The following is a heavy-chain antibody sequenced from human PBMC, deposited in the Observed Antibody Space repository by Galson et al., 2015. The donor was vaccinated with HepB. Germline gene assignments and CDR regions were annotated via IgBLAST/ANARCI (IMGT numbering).Heavy chain of an antibody. CDR1: GYTFTNNA. V-gene: IGHV1-3*01. CDR3: ARALSQGEASFDP. J-gene: IGHJ5*02. Sequence: SVKGSCKASGYTFTNNAIHWVRQAPGQRPEWMGWNAANGLTKYSQKFQARVTFTRDNSASTAYMEFNTLRSEDTAVYYCARALSQGEASFDPWGQGTPVSVSS. CDR2: NAANGLT.